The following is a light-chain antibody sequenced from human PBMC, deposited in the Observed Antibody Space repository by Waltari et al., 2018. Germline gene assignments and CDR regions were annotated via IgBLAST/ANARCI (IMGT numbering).Light chain of an antibody. CDR2: GAS. Sequence: IXLTQSPGXLSXSPGEXATLSCRASQSVTSSFVAWYQQKPGQAPRLLMYGASSRATGIPDRFSGSGSGTDFTLTISRLEPEDFAVYYCQQYGSQGTFGQGTKVEIK. CDR1: QSVTSSF. J-gene: IGKJ1*01. CDR3: QQYGSQGT. V-gene: IGKV3-20*01.